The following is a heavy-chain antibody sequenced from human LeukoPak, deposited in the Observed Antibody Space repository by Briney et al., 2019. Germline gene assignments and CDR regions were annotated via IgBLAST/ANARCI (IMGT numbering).Heavy chain of an antibody. CDR2: IYYSGST. Sequence: IPSETLSLTCTVSGGSISSSSYYWGWIRQPPGKGLEWIGSIYYSGSTYYNPSLKSRVTISVDTSKNQFSLKLSSVTAADTAVYYCARDLNYDSSGYPFDPWGQGTLVTVSS. CDR1: GGSISSSSYY. V-gene: IGHV4-39*07. D-gene: IGHD3-22*01. J-gene: IGHJ5*02. CDR3: ARDLNYDSSGYPFDP.